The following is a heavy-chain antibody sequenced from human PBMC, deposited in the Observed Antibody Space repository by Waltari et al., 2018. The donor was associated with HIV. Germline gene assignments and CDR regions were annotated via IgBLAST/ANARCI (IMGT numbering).Heavy chain of an antibody. CDR1: GFTFGDYG. V-gene: IGHV3-49*05. D-gene: IGHD1-26*01. CDR3: SRPSGPLHSYGMDV. Sequence: EVHLMESGGGLVKPGRSLRLSCRGSGFTFGDYGLSWFRQAPGKWLEWVGLITSEAYGGTAEYAACVTGRFTIAREDSKSTAYMQMNRLESEDTGVYFGSRPSGPLHSYGMDVWGQGTTVIVSS. CDR2: ITSEAYGGTA. J-gene: IGHJ6*02.